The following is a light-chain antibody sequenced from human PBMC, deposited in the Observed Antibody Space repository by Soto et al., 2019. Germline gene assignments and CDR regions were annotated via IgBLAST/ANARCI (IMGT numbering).Light chain of an antibody. V-gene: IGKV1-8*01. CDR1: QGISSY. Sequence: AIRMTQSPSSFSASTGARVTITCRASQGISSYLAWYQQKPGKAPKLLIYAASTLQSGVPSRFSGSGSGTDFTLTISGLQSEDVATYYCQQYYSYPNTFGQGTKLEIK. CDR2: AAS. CDR3: QQYYSYPNT. J-gene: IGKJ2*01.